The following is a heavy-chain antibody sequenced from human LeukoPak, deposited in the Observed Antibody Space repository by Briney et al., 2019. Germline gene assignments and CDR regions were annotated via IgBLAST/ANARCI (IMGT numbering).Heavy chain of an antibody. CDR2: TNRDGSST. CDR1: GFTFSSYW. V-gene: IGHV3-74*01. CDR3: ARDSVEWYIFDY. Sequence: PGGSLRLSCAASGFTFSSYWMHWVRQAPGKGPVWVARTNRDGSSTAYADSVKGRFIISKDNAKNTLYLLMNSLRAEDTAVYYCARDSVEWYIFDYWGQGTLVTVSS. D-gene: IGHD3-3*01. J-gene: IGHJ4*02.